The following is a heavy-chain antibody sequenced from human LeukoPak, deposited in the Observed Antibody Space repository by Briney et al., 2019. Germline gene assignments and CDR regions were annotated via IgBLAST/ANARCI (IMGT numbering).Heavy chain of an antibody. CDR2: VYYSGST. CDR3: ARVPGKRIEYDFPSNWFDP. CDR1: GGSISSRSYY. D-gene: IGHD3-3*01. J-gene: IGHJ5*02. Sequence: PSETLSLTCTVSGGSISSRSYYWGWIRQPPGKGLEWIGSVYYSGSTYYNPSLKSRVTISVDTSKNQFSLTLSSVTAADTAVYYCARVPGKRIEYDFPSNWFDPWGQGTLVTVSS. V-gene: IGHV4-39*07.